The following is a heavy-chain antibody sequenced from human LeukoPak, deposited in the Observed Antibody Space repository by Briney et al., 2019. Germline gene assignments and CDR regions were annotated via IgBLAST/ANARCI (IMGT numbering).Heavy chain of an antibody. CDR2: INHSEST. D-gene: IGHD2-2*03. Sequence: SETLSLTCAVYGGSFSGYYWSWIRQPPGKGLEWIGGINHSESTNYNPSLKSRVTVSVDTSKNQFSLKLSSVTAADTAVYYCARDQRGGYCSSTSCYFFDYWGQGTLVTVSS. CDR1: GGSFSGYY. V-gene: IGHV4-34*01. CDR3: ARDQRGGYCSSTSCYFFDY. J-gene: IGHJ4*02.